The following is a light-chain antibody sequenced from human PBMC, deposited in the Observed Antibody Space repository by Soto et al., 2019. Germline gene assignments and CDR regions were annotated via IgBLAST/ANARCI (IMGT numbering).Light chain of an antibody. J-gene: IGLJ2*01. CDR3: SSYAGRNNLV. V-gene: IGLV2-8*01. Sequence: QSVLTQPPSASGSPGQSVTISCTGTSSDVGGYNYVSWYQQHPGKAPKLMIYEVSKRPSGFPDRFAGSKSGNTASLTVSGLQAEDEADNYCSSYAGRNNLVFGGGTKVTVL. CDR2: EVS. CDR1: SSDVGGYNY.